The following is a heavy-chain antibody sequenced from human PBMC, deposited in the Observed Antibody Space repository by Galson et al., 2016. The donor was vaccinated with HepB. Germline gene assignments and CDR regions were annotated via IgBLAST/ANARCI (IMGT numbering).Heavy chain of an antibody. J-gene: IGHJ4*02. Sequence: SLRLSCAASGFIFSRYAMSWVRQAPGKGLEWVSAISSSGDYTYYADSVKGRFTISGDNSKNTLYLQMNNLRAEDTAVYYCVKDDKWNVDYWGQGTLVTVSS. CDR1: GFIFSRYA. CDR2: ISSSGDYT. D-gene: IGHD1-1*01. CDR3: VKDDKWNVDY. V-gene: IGHV3-23*01.